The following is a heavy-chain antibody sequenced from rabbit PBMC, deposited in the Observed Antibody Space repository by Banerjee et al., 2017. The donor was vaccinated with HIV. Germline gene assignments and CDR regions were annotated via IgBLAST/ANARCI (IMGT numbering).Heavy chain of an antibody. CDR2: IYITSGST. Sequence: QSLEESGGDLVKPGASLTLTCTASGFSFSSGYDIYWVRQAPGKGLEWVACIYITSGSTYYASWVNGRFTISSHNAQNTLYLQLNSLTAADTATYFCARGWASSSGYRYYFNLWGQGTLVTVS. D-gene: IGHD1-1*01. CDR3: ARGWASSSGYRYYFNL. V-gene: IGHV1S40*01. CDR1: GFSFSSGYD. J-gene: IGHJ4*01.